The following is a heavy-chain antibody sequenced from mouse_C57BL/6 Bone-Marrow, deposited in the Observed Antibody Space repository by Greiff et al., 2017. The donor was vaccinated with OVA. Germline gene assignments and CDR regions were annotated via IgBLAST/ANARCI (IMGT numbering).Heavy chain of an antibody. CDR3: ARWDYGSSFYWYFDV. V-gene: IGHV1-81*01. J-gene: IGHJ1*03. D-gene: IGHD1-1*01. CDR2: IYPRSGNT. CDR1: TFTSYG. Sequence: QQSGAELARPGASVKLSYTFTSYGISWVKQRTGQGLEWIGEIYPRSGNTYYNEKFKGKATLTADKSSSTAYMELRSLTSEDSAVYFCARWDYGSSFYWYFDVWGTGTTVTVSS.